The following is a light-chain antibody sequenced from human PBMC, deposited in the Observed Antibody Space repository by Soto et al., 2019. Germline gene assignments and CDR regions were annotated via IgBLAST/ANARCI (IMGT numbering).Light chain of an antibody. V-gene: IGKV3-20*01. Sequence: EIVLTQSPGTLSLSPGERATLSCRASQNVGSDYLAWYQQKPGQAPRLLIYDASNRATGIPDRFSGSGSGTDFTLTISRLEPEDFAVYYCQQYGSSGTFGQGTKVDIK. J-gene: IGKJ1*01. CDR3: QQYGSSGT. CDR2: DAS. CDR1: QNVGSDY.